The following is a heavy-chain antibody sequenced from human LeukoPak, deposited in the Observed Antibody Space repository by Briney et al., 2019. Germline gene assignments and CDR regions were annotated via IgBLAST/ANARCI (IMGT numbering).Heavy chain of an antibody. D-gene: IGHD3-10*01. CDR2: IKQDGSEK. J-gene: IGHJ6*02. CDR1: GFTFSSYW. Sequence: GGSLRLSCAASGFTFSSYWMSWVRQAPGKGLEWVAHIKQDGSEKYYVDSVKGRFTISRDNAKNSLYLQMNSLRAEDTAVYYCARDRSWFGEGGDYYYGMDVWGQGTTVTVSS. V-gene: IGHV3-7*01. CDR3: ARDRSWFGEGGDYYYGMDV.